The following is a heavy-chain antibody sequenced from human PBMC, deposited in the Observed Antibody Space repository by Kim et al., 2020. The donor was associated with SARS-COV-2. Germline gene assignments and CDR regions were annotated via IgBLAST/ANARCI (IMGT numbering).Heavy chain of an antibody. V-gene: IGHV6-1*01. J-gene: IGHJ6*02. D-gene: IGHD1-26*01. CDR1: GDSVSTNSGA. CDR2: TYYRSKWYY. Sequence: SQTLSLICAISGDSVSTNSGAWHWIRQSPSRGLEWLGRTYYRSKWYYDYAVSVKSRITINADTSKNQFSLQLDSLTPEDTAVYYCARKKSSYILDIWGQGTTVTVSS. CDR3: ARKKSSYILDI.